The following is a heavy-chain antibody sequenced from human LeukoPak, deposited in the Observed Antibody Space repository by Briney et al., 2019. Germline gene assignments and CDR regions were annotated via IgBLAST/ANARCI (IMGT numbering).Heavy chain of an antibody. J-gene: IGHJ4*02. Sequence: GASVKVSCKASGYTFTGYNMHWVRQAPGQGLEWMGRINPNSGGTNYAQKFQGGVTMTGDRSISTAYMELSRLRSDDTAVYYCARERTPGSGYGVDYWGQGTVVTVSS. D-gene: IGHD6-25*01. CDR1: GYTFTGYN. CDR3: ARERTPGSGYGVDY. CDR2: INPNSGGT. V-gene: IGHV1-2*02.